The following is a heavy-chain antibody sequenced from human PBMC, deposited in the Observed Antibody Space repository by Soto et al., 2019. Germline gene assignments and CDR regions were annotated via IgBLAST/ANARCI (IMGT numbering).Heavy chain of an antibody. CDR3: ARAPSRYSGYDWSSVDP. V-gene: IGHV1-69*02. CDR1: GGTFSSYT. Sequence: ASVKVSCKASGGTFSSYTISWVRQAPGQGLEWMGRIIPILGIANYAQKFQGRVTITADKSTSTAYMELSSLRSEDTAVYYCARAPSRYSGYDWSSVDPWGQGTLVTVSS. CDR2: IIPILGIA. D-gene: IGHD5-12*01. J-gene: IGHJ5*02.